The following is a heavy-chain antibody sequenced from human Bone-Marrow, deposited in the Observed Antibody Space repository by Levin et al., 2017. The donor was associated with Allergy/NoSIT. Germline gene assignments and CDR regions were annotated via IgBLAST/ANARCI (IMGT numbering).Heavy chain of an antibody. CDR3: ARDQYCSSTSCYYFDY. J-gene: IGHJ4*02. D-gene: IGHD2-2*01. CDR1: GFTVSSNY. Sequence: GESLKISCAASGFTVSSNYMSWVRQAPGKGLEWVSVIYSGGSTYYADSVKGRFTISRDNSKNTRYLQMNSLRAEDTAVYYCARDQYCSSTSCYYFDYWGQGTLVTVSS. V-gene: IGHV3-66*01. CDR2: IYSGGST.